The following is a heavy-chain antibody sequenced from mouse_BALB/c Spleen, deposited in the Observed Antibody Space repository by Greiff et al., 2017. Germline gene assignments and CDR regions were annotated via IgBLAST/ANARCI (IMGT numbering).Heavy chain of an antibody. V-gene: IGHV1S81*02. CDR1: GYTFTSYY. J-gene: IGHJ4*01. CDR3: TRAPSDYAMDY. Sequence: QVQLQQSGAELVKPGASVKLSCKASGYTFTSYYMYWVKQRPGQGLEWIGEINPSNGGTNFNEKFKSKATLTVDNSSSTAYMQLSSLTSEDSAVYYCTRAPSDYAMDYWGQGTSVTVSS. CDR2: INPSNGGT.